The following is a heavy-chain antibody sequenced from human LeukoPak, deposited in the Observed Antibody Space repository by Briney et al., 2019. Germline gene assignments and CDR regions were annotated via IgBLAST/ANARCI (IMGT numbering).Heavy chain of an antibody. CDR1: GFTFSSYS. V-gene: IGHV3-21*01. CDR2: ISSSSSYI. J-gene: IGHJ4*02. D-gene: IGHD1-1*01. CDR3: ARGSSKTEYYFDY. Sequence: GGSLRLSCAASGFTFSSYSMNWVRQAPGKGLEWVSSISSSSSYIYYADSVKGRFTISRDNAKNSLYLQMNSLRAEDTAVYYCARGSSKTEYYFDYWGPGTLVTVSS.